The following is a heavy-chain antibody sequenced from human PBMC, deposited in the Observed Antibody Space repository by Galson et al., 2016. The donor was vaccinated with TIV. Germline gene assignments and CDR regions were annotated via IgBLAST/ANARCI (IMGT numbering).Heavy chain of an antibody. Sequence: SVKVSCKASGYKFASDYIHWVRQAPGQGLEWMGWINAGNGNTKYSQKFQGRVTITRDTSANTAYMELSSLRSEDTAMYYCARPPYCGGDCFKYDSWGQGTLVTVSS. V-gene: IGHV1-3*01. J-gene: IGHJ4*02. D-gene: IGHD2-21*01. CDR1: GYKFASDY. CDR2: INAGNGNT. CDR3: ARPPYCGGDCFKYDS.